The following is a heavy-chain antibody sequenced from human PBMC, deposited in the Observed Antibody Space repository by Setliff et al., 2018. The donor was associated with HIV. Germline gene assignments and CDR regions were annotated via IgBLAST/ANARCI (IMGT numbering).Heavy chain of an antibody. CDR3: ARMRGRAVLSYYFDH. CDR2: IYYSGNT. Sequence: QTLTLTCTFSGFSLSTSGMRVSWIRQPPGKGLEWIGYIYYSGNTFYNPSLKSRLTISIDTSKNQFSLKLSSVTAADTAVYYCARMRGRAVLSYYFDHWGQGRLVTVSS. CDR1: GFSLSTSGMR. V-gene: IGHV4-31*03. D-gene: IGHD6-19*01. J-gene: IGHJ4*02.